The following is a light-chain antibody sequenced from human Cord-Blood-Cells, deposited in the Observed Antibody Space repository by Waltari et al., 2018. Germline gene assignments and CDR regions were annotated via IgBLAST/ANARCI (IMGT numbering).Light chain of an antibody. CDR3: SSYTSSSTLAYV. V-gene: IGLV2-14*01. CDR1: SSDVGGYNY. Sequence: QSALTQPASVSGSPGQSITISCTGTSSDVGGYNYVYWYQQHPGKAPKLMIYDVSNRPSGVSNRFSGSKSGNTASLTISGLQTEDEADYYCSSYTSSSTLAYVFGTGTKVTVL. CDR2: DVS. J-gene: IGLJ1*01.